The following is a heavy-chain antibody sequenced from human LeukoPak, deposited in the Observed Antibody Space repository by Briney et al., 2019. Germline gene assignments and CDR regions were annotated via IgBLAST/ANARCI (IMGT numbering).Heavy chain of an antibody. Sequence: GGSLRLSCEVSGFTFSSYWIHWVRQAPGKGLVWVSRFSDDEGRTVYADSVKGRFTISKDNAKNTLYLQMNSLRAEDTAVYYCARDYFYGLDVWGQGTTGTVSS. CDR1: GFTFSSYW. CDR3: ARDYFYGLDV. J-gene: IGHJ6*02. V-gene: IGHV3-74*01. CDR2: FSDDEGRT.